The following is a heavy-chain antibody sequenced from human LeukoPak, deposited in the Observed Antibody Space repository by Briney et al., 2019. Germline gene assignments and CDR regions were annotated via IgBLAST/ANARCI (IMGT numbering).Heavy chain of an antibody. CDR2: IKSKTDGGTT. J-gene: IGHJ4*02. CDR1: GFTFSNAW. CDR3: TLYLGS. V-gene: IGHV3-15*01. Sequence: GGSLRLSCAASGFTFSNAWMSWVRQGPGKGLECVGLIKSKTDGGTTDYAAPVKGRFTISRDDSKNTLYLQMNSLKTEDTAVYYCTLYLGSWGQGTLVTVSS.